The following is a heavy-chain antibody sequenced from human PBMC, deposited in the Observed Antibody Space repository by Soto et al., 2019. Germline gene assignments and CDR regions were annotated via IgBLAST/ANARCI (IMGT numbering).Heavy chain of an antibody. D-gene: IGHD6-6*01. CDR1: GYAFSSYS. V-gene: IGHV1-18*01. CDR3: ARVASSSSGFAFDI. CDR2: VSVYNGNT. J-gene: IGHJ3*02. Sequence: GASVKVCCKASGYAFSSYSITWVRQAPGQGLEWMAWVSVYNGNTDYAQKLQGRVDMTADTSTNTVYLELRSLRSDDTAVYYCARVASSSSGFAFDIWGQGTLVTVSS.